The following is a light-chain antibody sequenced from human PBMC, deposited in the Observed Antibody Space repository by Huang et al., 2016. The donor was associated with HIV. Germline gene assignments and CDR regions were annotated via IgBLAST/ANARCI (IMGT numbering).Light chain of an antibody. V-gene: IGKV3-20*01. J-gene: IGKJ4*01. CDR3: QQYGNSPLT. Sequence: ETVLTQSPGILSLSPGERATLPCRASQRVSTDYLSWYQQKPGQAPRLLIHGATVQATGIPDRFSGSGSGKDFTLTINRLETEDFALYYCQQYGNSPLTFGGGTEVEIK. CDR1: QRVSTDY. CDR2: GAT.